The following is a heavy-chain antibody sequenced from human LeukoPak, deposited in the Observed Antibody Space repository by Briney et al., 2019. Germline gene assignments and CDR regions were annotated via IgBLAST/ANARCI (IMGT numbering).Heavy chain of an antibody. D-gene: IGHD1-26*01. V-gene: IGHV4-59*01. J-gene: IGHJ6*02. CDR1: GGSISSYY. Sequence: SETLSLTCTVSGGSISSYYWNWFRQPPGQGLEWIGYISSGGSTNYNPSLKSRVTISVDTSKNQFSLNLGSVTAADTAVYYCAAVGATRYYYYGMDVWGQGITVTVSS. CDR3: AAVGATRYYYYGMDV. CDR2: ISSGGST.